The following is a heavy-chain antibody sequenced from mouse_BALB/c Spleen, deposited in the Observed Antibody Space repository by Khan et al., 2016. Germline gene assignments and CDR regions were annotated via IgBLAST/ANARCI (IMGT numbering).Heavy chain of an antibody. CDR2: ISSGSSTM. J-gene: IGHJ4*01. D-gene: IGHD1-1*01. CDR3: ARDGSSYVFYAMDY. CDR1: GFTFSSFG. Sequence: EVELVESGGGLVQPGGSRKLSCAASGFTFSSFGMHWVRQAPEKGLEWVAYISSGSSTMYYADTVKGRFTISRDNPKSTLFLQMTSVRSEDTAMYYCARDGSSYVFYAMDYWGQGTSVTVSS. V-gene: IGHV5-17*02.